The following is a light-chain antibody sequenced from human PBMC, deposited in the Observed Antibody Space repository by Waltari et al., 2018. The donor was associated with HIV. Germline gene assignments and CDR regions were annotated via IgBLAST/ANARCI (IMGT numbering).Light chain of an antibody. J-gene: IGLJ3*02. CDR3: QVWDTTTDQWV. V-gene: IGLV3-21*04. CDR2: ADN. CDR1: NIGSKS. Sequence: SYVLTQPPSVSVDTGETARITCGGTNIGSKSVQRYQQKPGQAPVLVIYADNARPSGSPALFSGSSSGNTAPLTISRVEAGDEADYYCQVWDTTTDQWVFGGGTELAVL.